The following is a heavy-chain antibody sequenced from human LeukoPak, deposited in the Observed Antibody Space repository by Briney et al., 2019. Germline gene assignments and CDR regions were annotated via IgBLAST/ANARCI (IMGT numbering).Heavy chain of an antibody. CDR3: ARGGSFHY. Sequence: PSETLSLTCTVSGGSISSYYWSWIRQPPGKGLEWIGYIYYSGSTNYNPSLKSRVTISVDTSKNQFSLKLSSVTAADTAVYYCARGGSFHYWGQGTLVTVSS. J-gene: IGHJ4*02. V-gene: IGHV4-59*01. CDR1: GGSISSYY. D-gene: IGHD2-15*01. CDR2: IYYSGST.